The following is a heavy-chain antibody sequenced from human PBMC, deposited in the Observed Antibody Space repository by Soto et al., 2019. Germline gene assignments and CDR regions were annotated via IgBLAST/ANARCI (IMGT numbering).Heavy chain of an antibody. D-gene: IGHD3-10*01. CDR3: ARDMLGRESYYRDYYYYGMDV. Sequence: QVQLVQSGAEVKKPGSSVKVSCKASGGTFSSYAISWVRQAPGQGLEWMGGIIPIFGTANYAQKFQGRVLITADESTGTAYMELSSLRAEDTAVYYCARDMLGRESYYRDYYYYGMDVWGQGTTVTVSS. CDR2: IIPIFGTA. V-gene: IGHV1-69*01. CDR1: GGTFSSYA. J-gene: IGHJ6*02.